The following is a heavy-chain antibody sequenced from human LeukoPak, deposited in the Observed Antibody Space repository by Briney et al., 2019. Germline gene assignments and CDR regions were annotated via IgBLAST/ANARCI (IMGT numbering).Heavy chain of an antibody. V-gene: IGHV3-21*01. D-gene: IGHD6-19*01. CDR1: GFTFSSYS. J-gene: IGHJ2*01. CDR3: ARGSEQWLAPGFDL. Sequence: PGGSLRLSCAASGFTFSSYSMTWVRQAPGKGLEWISSISSAGDYIYYADSVKGRFTISRDNAENSLYLQMNSLRAEDTAMYYCARGSEQWLAPGFDLWGRGTLVTVSS. CDR2: ISSAGDYI.